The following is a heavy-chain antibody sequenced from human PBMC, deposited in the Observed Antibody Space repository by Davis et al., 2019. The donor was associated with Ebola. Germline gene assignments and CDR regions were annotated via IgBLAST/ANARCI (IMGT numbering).Heavy chain of an antibody. J-gene: IGHJ3*02. CDR2: LNTNTGNP. Sequence: AASVKVSCKASGYTFTSYAMNWVRQAPGQGLEWMGWLNTNTGNPTYAQGFTGRFVFSSDTSVSTAYLQISSLKAEDTAVYYCARGQQLWNDAFDIWGQGTMVTVSS. CDR3: ARGQQLWNDAFDI. D-gene: IGHD6-13*01. CDR1: GYTFTSYA. V-gene: IGHV7-4-1*02.